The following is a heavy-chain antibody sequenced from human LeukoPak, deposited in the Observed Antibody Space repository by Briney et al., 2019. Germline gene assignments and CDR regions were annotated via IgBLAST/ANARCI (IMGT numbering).Heavy chain of an antibody. V-gene: IGHV3-30*02. CDR3: ARDPMIGLHDAFDI. Sequence: GGSLRLSCAASGFTFSTYGMHWVRRAPGKGLEWVTFIRNDGSTKYYADSVKGRFTISRDNSKNTLYLQMNSLRAEDTAVYYCARDPMIGLHDAFDIWGQGTLVTVSS. CDR2: IRNDGSTK. D-gene: IGHD3-16*01. CDR1: GFTFSTYG. J-gene: IGHJ3*02.